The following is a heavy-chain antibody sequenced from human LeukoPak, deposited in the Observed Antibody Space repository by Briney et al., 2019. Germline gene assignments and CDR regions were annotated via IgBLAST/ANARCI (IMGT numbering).Heavy chain of an antibody. D-gene: IGHD6-6*01. V-gene: IGHV3-53*05. CDR2: IYSGGST. CDR3: ARVPGTRARGNWFDL. Sequence: GGSLRLSCAASGFTVSSDYMSWVRQAPGKGLEWVSVIYSGGSTYYSDSVTGGFTISRDNSKNTLSLQMNSLRLEDTAMYYCARVPGTRARGNWFDLWGQGTLVTVSS. CDR1: GFTVSSDY. J-gene: IGHJ5*02.